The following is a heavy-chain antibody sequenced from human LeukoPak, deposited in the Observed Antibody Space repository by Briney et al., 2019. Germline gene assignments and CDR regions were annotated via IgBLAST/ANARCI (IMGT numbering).Heavy chain of an antibody. CDR2: INPNSGVT. J-gene: IGHJ3*02. CDR1: GYTFIDYF. Sequence: ASVKVSCKASGYTFIDYFIHWMRQTPGQGLEWLGWINPNSGVTRDAQKFQGRVTLTRDTAAYMELSSLKYDDTAVYYCARAVSGTLGGAFDIWGQGTAVTVSS. D-gene: IGHD1-14*01. V-gene: IGHV1-2*02. CDR3: ARAVSGTLGGAFDI.